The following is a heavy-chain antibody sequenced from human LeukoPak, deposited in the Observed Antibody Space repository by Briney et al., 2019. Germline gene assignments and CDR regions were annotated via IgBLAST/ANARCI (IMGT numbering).Heavy chain of an antibody. CDR2: INPSGGST. CDR1: GYTFTGYY. J-gene: IGHJ4*02. D-gene: IGHD2-21*02. CDR3: ARDKYFGGAYCGGDCYYARHGSFDY. V-gene: IGHV1-46*01. Sequence: ASVKVSCKASGYTFTGYYMHWVRQAPGQGLEWMGIINPSGGSTSYAQKFQGRVTMTRDTSTSTVYMELSSLRSEDTAVYYCARDKYFGGAYCGGDCYYARHGSFDYWGQGTLVTVSS.